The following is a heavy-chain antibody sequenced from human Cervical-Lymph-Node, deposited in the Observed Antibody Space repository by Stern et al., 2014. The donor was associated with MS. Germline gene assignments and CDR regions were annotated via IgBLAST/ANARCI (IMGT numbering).Heavy chain of an antibody. J-gene: IGHJ1*01. Sequence: QVQLVQSGAEVKKPGSSVKVSCKASGGTFSSYAISWVRQAPGQGLEWMGGIIPIFGTANYAQKFQGRVTITADKSTSTAYMELSSLRSEDTAVYYCATRGMIVVVNSAEYFQHWGQGTLVTVSS. CDR3: ATRGMIVVVNSAEYFQH. D-gene: IGHD3-22*01. CDR2: IIPIFGTA. CDR1: GGTFSSYA. V-gene: IGHV1-69*06.